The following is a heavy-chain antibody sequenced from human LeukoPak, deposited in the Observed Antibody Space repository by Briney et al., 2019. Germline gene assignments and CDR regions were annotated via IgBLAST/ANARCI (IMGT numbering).Heavy chain of an antibody. CDR2: ISGSGGST. CDR3: AKVHYYDSNGYYSEVDY. D-gene: IGHD3-22*01. J-gene: IGHJ4*02. Sequence: GGSLRLSCAASGFTFSSYAMSWVRQAPGKGLEWVSAISGSGGSTYYADSVKGRFTISRDNSKNTLYLQMSSLTAEDTAVYYCAKVHYYDSNGYYSEVDYWGQGTLVTVSS. CDR1: GFTFSSYA. V-gene: IGHV3-23*01.